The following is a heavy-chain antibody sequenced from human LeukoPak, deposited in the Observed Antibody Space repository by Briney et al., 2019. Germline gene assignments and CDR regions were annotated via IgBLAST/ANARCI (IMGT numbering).Heavy chain of an antibody. V-gene: IGHV1-8*01. CDR3: ARDLDAAMAPYNWFDP. CDR1: GYTFTKYD. CDR2: MNPGSGNA. Sequence: GASVKVSCRASGYTFTKYDTNWLRQATGQGLEWMGWMNPGSGNAGYAQKFQGRVTMTRDTSTRTAYMELSSLRSEDTAVYYCARDLDAAMAPYNWFDPWGQGTLVTVSS. D-gene: IGHD5-18*01. J-gene: IGHJ5*02.